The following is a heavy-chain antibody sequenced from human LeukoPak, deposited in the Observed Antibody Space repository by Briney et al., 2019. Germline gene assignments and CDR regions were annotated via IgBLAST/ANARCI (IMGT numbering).Heavy chain of an antibody. V-gene: IGHV3-15*01. CDR1: GFTFSNAW. CDR2: IKSKTDGGTT. Sequence: GGSLRLSCAASGFTFSNAWMSWVRQAPGKGLEWVGRIKSKTDGGTTDYAAPVKGRFTISRDDSKNTLYPQMNSLKTEDTAVYYCTTERRGYGPPCFDYWGQGTLVTVSS. D-gene: IGHD4-17*01. CDR3: TTERRGYGPPCFDY. J-gene: IGHJ4*02.